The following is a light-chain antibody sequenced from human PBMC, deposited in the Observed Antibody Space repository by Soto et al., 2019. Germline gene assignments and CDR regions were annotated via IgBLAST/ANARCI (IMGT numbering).Light chain of an antibody. CDR2: GNS. J-gene: IGLJ3*02. CDR3: QSYDSSLSGWV. Sequence: QSVLTQPPSVSGAPGQRVTMSCTGSSSNIGAGYDVHWYQQLPGTAPKVLIYGNSNRPSGVPDRFSGSKSGTSASLAITGLQDEDEADYYCQSYDSSLSGWVFGGGTKLTVL. CDR1: SSNIGAGYD. V-gene: IGLV1-40*01.